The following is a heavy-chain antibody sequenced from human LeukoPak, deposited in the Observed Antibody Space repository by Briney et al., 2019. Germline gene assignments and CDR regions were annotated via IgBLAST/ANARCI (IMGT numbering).Heavy chain of an antibody. CDR2: ISGSGGST. Sequence: GGSLRLSCAASAFTFSSYAMSWVRQAPGKGLEWVPGISGSGGSTFYADSVKGRFTISRDNSKNTLYLQMNSLRAEDTAVYYCAKTLDWSYFDYWGQGTLVTVSS. CDR1: AFTFSSYA. J-gene: IGHJ4*02. V-gene: IGHV3-23*01. D-gene: IGHD1-1*01. CDR3: AKTLDWSYFDY.